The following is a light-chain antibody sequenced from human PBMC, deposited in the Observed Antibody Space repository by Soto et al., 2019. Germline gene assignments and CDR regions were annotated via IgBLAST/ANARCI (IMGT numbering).Light chain of an antibody. CDR2: DAT. Sequence: DFQVTQSPSTLSAFVGDRVTITCRASQTIRNWLAWYQQKPGKAPKLLIYDATTLESGVPSRFSGSASGTEFTLTISSLQPDDFATYYCQQYNFYWTFGQGTKVDIK. CDR3: QQYNFYWT. J-gene: IGKJ1*01. CDR1: QTIRNW. V-gene: IGKV1-5*01.